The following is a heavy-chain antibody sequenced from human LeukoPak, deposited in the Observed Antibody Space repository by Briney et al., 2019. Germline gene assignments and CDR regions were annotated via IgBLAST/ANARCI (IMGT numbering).Heavy chain of an antibody. Sequence: SETLSLTCTVSGGSISSYYWSWIRQPPGKGLEWIGYIYYSGSTNYNPSLKSRVTISLDTSKNQFSLKLSSVTAADTAVYYCARQIAVAAQFDPWGQGTLVTVSS. CDR1: GGSISSYY. V-gene: IGHV4-59*08. CDR3: ARQIAVAAQFDP. CDR2: IYYSGST. D-gene: IGHD6-19*01. J-gene: IGHJ5*02.